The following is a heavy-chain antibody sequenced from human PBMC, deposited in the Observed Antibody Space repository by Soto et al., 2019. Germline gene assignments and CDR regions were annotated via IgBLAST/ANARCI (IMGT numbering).Heavy chain of an antibody. CDR2: MNPNSGNT. V-gene: IGHV1-8*01. J-gene: IGHJ5*01. CDR3: ARSDGYNCNWLDS. CDR1: GYTFATYD. Sequence: QVQLVQSGAEVKTPGASVKVSCKASGYTFATYDMNWVRQAPGQGLEWMGWMNPNSGNTGYAQKFQGRLTMTRDTALSVAHMELSSLRNEDTAVYYCARSDGYNCNWLDSWGQGTLVTVSA. D-gene: IGHD2-21*01.